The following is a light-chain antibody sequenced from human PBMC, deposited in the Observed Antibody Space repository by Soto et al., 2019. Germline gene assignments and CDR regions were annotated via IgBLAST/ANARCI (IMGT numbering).Light chain of an antibody. CDR3: QQTYSTPPCT. CDR1: QNIDIY. CDR2: AAS. J-gene: IGKJ5*01. V-gene: IGKV1-39*01. Sequence: QMTQSPCSVSASVGGRVTRTCRASQNIDIYVSWYQQKPGKAPKLLISAASTLQSGVPSRFSGSRSGTDFTLTISGLQPEDFATYYCQQTYSTPPCTFGQGTRLEIK.